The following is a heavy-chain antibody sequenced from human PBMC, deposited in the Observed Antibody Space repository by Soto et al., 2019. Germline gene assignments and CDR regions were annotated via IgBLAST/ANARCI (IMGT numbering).Heavy chain of an antibody. CDR2: INSDGSST. D-gene: IGHD2-21*02. J-gene: IGHJ3*02. V-gene: IGHV3-74*01. CDR3: ARGAYCGGDCYPRADAFDI. CDR1: GFTFSSYW. Sequence: GSLRLSCAASGFTFSSYWMHWVRQAPGNGLVWVSRINSDGSSTSYADSVKGRFTIPRDNAKNTLYLQMNSLRAEDTAVYYCARGAYCGGDCYPRADAFDIWGQGTMVTVS.